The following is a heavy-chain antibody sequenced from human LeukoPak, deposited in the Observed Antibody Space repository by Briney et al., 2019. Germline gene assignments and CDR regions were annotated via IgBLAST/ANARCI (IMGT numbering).Heavy chain of an antibody. D-gene: IGHD5/OR15-5a*01. CDR3: AKGVSIT. CDR2: ISYDGSNK. V-gene: IGHV3-30*18. CDR1: GFTFSNYN. J-gene: IGHJ5*02. Sequence: GGSLRLSCAASGFTFSNYNMNWVRQAPGKGLEWVAVISYDGSNKYYADSVKGRFTISRDNSKNTLYLQMNSLRAEDTAVYYCAKGVSITWGQGTLVTVSS.